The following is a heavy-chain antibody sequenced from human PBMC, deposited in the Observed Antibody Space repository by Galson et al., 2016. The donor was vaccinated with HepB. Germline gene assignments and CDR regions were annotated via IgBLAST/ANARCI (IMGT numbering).Heavy chain of an antibody. CDR1: GGTFSNYA. V-gene: IGHV1-69*13. CDR2: IIPIYGRS. Sequence: SVKVSCKASGGTFSNYAIRWVRQAPGQGLEWMGGIIPIYGRSNYAQKFQGRVTITADESTSIAYMEVSRLKSEDTAVYYCARDRVVCDRDCSTSGYFDLWGGGTLVTVSS. J-gene: IGHJ2*01. CDR3: ARDRVVCDRDCSTSGYFDL. D-gene: IGHD2-21*02.